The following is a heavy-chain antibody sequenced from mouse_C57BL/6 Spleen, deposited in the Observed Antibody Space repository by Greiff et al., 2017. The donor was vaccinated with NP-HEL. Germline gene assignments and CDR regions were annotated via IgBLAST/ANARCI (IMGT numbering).Heavy chain of an antibody. CDR2: IDPSDSYT. J-gene: IGHJ4*01. Sequence: QVQLQQPGAELVKPGASVKLSCKASGYTFTSYWMQWVKQRPGQGLEWIGEIDPSDSYTNYNQKFKGKATLTVDTSSSTAYMQLSSLTSEDSAVYYCARMGLRPAMDYWGQGTSVTVSS. CDR3: ARMGLRPAMDY. D-gene: IGHD2-4*01. V-gene: IGHV1-50*01. CDR1: GYTFTSYW.